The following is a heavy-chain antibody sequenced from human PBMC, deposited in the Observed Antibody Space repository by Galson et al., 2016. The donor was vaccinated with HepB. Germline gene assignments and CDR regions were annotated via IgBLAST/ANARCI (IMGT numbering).Heavy chain of an antibody. CDR3: ARATRPDEAFYDIMTGYYYGLDF. CDR2: ISNDGSIK. Sequence: SLRLSCAASGFTFGNYDMHWVRQAPGKGLESVAMISNDGSIKQYTESVKGRLTVSRDTSKNTLYLQINSLRAEDTAVYYCARATRPDEAFYDIMTGYYYGLDFWGQGTTVTV. CDR1: GFTFGNYD. D-gene: IGHD3-9*01. V-gene: IGHV3-33*05. J-gene: IGHJ6*02.